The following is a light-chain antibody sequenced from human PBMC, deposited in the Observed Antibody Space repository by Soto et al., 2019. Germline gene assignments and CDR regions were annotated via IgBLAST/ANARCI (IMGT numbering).Light chain of an antibody. J-gene: IGKJ1*01. CDR3: QHYDRWPPT. V-gene: IGKV3-15*01. CDR1: QPIGTN. CDR2: DAS. Sequence: EVVMTQSPATLSVSPGERATLSCRASQPIGTNLGWYPQKPGQAPRLLIYDASIRDTGIPARFSGSGSGTEFTLAISSLQSEDFAVYYCQHYDRWPPTFGQGTRVEI.